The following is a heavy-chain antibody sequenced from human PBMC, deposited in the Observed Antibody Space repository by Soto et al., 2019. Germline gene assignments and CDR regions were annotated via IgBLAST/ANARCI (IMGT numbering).Heavy chain of an antibody. J-gene: IGHJ4*02. CDR1: GYPFTHYG. CDR3: ARSCLCGGDCYSAYYFDF. CDR2: MNPSSGNT. Sequence: ASVKVSCKSSGYPFTHYGITWIRQATGQGLEWMGWMNPSSGNTGYVQKFQGRVTMTRNTSTSTAYMELTSLTSDDTAVYYCARSCLCGGDCYSAYYFDFWGQGALVTVTS. V-gene: IGHV1-8*02. D-gene: IGHD2-21*02.